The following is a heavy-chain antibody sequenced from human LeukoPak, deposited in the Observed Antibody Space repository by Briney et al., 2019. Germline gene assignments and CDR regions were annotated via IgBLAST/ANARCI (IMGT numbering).Heavy chain of an antibody. CDR3: ARGPVGGATYYDGDAFDI. Sequence: SEALSLTCTVSGGSMSSYYWSWIRQSPGKGLEWIGYIYYSGSTNYNPSLKSRVTISVDTSKNQFSLKLSSVTAVDTAVYYCARGPVGGATYYDGDAFDIWGQGTMVTVSS. V-gene: IGHV4-59*01. D-gene: IGHD1-26*01. CDR2: IYYSGST. J-gene: IGHJ3*02. CDR1: GGSMSSYY.